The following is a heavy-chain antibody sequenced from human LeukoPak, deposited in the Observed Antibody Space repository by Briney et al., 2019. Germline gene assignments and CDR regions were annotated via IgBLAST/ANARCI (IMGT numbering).Heavy chain of an antibody. D-gene: IGHD3-9*01. J-gene: IGHJ4*02. CDR2: INPNSGGT. CDR3: AREFYDILTGYHSWDY. V-gene: IGHV1-2*06. Sequence: ASVKVSCKASGYTSTGYYMHWVRQAPRQGLEWMGRINPNSGGTNYAQKFQGRVTMTRDTSISTAYMELSRLRSDDTAVYYCAREFYDILTGYHSWDYWGQGTLVTVSS. CDR1: GYTSTGYY.